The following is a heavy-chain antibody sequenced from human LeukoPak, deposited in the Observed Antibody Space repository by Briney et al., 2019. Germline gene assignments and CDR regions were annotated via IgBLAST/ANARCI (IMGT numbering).Heavy chain of an antibody. Sequence: GGSLRLSCAASGSILRSHWMSWVRQAPGKGLEWVANMKEDGTQTYYLESVRGRFTISRDYAKDSLYLQMDSLSVEDTAVYYCVAKRRIHPNYSDYWGQGTLVTVSS. CDR2: MKEDGTQT. J-gene: IGHJ4*02. CDR3: VAKRRIHPNYSDY. CDR1: GSILRSHW. V-gene: IGHV3-7*01.